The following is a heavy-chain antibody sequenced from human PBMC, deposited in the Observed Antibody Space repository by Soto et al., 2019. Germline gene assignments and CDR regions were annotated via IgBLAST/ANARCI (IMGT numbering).Heavy chain of an antibody. V-gene: IGHV1-2*02. CDR1: GYTFTDNN. CDR2: INPGSGGT. Sequence: QVQLVQSGAEVKKPGASVKGSCKASGYTFTDNNIHWVRQAPGQGLEWMGWINPGSGGTNYAQKLQGMVTMTRDTSISTAYMELSSLTSDDTAVYYCARGVGSSWFDPWGQGTLVTVSS. J-gene: IGHJ5*02. CDR3: ARGVGSSWFDP. D-gene: IGHD6-25*01.